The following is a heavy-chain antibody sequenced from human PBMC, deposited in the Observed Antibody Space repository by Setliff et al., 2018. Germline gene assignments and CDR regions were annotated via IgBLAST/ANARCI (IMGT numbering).Heavy chain of an antibody. J-gene: IGHJ3*01. D-gene: IGHD2-2*01. CDR3: TRHEDRNKCTSSSCYRETGAFDV. CDR2: IYPGDSDT. Sequence: GESLKISCKASGYIFTNYWIGWVRQMPGKGLEWMGVIYPGDSDTRYSPSFQGQVTISADKSINTAYLQWSSLKASDTAIYYCTRHEDRNKCTSSSCYRETGAFDVWGQGAMVTVSS. V-gene: IGHV5-51*01. CDR1: GYIFTNYW.